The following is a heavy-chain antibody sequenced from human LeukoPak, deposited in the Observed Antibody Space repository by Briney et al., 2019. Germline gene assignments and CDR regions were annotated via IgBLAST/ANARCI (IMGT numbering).Heavy chain of an antibody. J-gene: IGHJ4*02. V-gene: IGHV3-21*01. CDR3: ATETTLLQWLVRVNDY. CDR1: EFTFSHYN. Sequence: GGSLRLSCAASEFTFSHYNMNWVRQAPGKGLEWVSSISSSSSYIYYADSVKGRFTISRDNAKNSLYLQMNSLRVEDTAVYYCATETTLLQWLVRVNDYWGQGTLVTVSS. CDR2: ISSSSSYI. D-gene: IGHD6-19*01.